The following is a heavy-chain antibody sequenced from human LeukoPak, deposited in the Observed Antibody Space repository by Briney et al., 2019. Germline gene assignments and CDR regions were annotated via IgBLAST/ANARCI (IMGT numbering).Heavy chain of an antibody. V-gene: IGHV3-30*18. Sequence: GGSLRLSCAASGFTFSSYGMHWVRQAPGKGLEWVAVTSSDGTNKYYAVSVKGRFTVSRDNSKNTLYLQMNSLRVEDTAVYYCAKANSITIFGVISPVDYWGQGTLVTVSS. D-gene: IGHD3-3*01. CDR3: AKANSITIFGVISPVDY. CDR1: GFTFSSYG. CDR2: TSSDGTNK. J-gene: IGHJ4*02.